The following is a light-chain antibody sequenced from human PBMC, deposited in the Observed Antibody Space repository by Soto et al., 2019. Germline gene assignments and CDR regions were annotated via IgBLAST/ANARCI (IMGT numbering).Light chain of an antibody. CDR2: DAS. CDR1: QMVSSN. V-gene: IGKV3-20*01. CDR3: QQYGSSPST. Sequence: EIVLTQSPATLSLSPGERVTLSCRASQMVSSNLACYQHKPGQAPRLLIYDASNRSTVSPARFSGSGSGTDFTLPISRLEPEDFAVYYCQQYGSSPSTFGQGTKVDI. J-gene: IGKJ1*01.